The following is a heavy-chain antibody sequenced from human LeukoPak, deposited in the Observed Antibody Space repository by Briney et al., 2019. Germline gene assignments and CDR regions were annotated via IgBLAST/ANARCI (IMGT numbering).Heavy chain of an antibody. V-gene: IGHV1-2*02. CDR1: GYTFTGYY. CDR3: AREPRITIFGVVIIFAFDI. Sequence: ASVKVSCKASGYTFTGYYMHWVRQAPGQGLEWMGWINPNSGGTNYAQKFQGRVTMTRDTSISTAYMELSRLRSDDTAVYYCAREPRITIFGVVIIFAFDIWGQGTMVTVSS. J-gene: IGHJ3*02. CDR2: INPNSGGT. D-gene: IGHD3-3*01.